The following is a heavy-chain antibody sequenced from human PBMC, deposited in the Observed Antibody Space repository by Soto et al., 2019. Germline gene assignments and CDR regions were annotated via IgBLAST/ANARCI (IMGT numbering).Heavy chain of an antibody. D-gene: IGHD6-13*01. V-gene: IGHV4-59*01. CDR2: IYYSGST. CDR3: ARGGAAAGPNYYYYYMDV. Sequence: PSETLSLTCTVSGGSISRYYWSWNRQPPGKGLEWIGYIYYSGSTNYNPSLKSRVTISVDTSKNQFSLKLSSVTAADTALYYCARGGAAAGPNYYYYYMDVWGKGTTVTVSS. J-gene: IGHJ6*03. CDR1: GGSISRYY.